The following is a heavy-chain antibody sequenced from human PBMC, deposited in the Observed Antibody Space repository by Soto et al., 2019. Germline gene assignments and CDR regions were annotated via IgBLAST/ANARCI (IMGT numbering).Heavy chain of an antibody. CDR1: GFSLSTSGVG. J-gene: IGHJ4*02. CDR2: IYWDDDK. CDR3: AHAKNPSVLRYFDWSIDY. D-gene: IGHD3-9*01. Sequence: QITLKESGPTLVKPTQTLTLTCTFSGFSLSTSGVGVGWIRQPPGKALEWLALIYWDDDKRYSPSLKSRLTITKDTSKNQVVLTMTNMDPVDTATYYCAHAKNPSVLRYFDWSIDYWGQGTLVTVSS. V-gene: IGHV2-5*02.